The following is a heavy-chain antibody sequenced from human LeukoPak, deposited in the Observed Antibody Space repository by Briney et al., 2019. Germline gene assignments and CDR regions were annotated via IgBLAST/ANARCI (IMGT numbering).Heavy chain of an antibody. CDR3: AKDGDDILTGYYSEDYFDY. J-gene: IGHJ4*02. V-gene: IGHV3-21*04. Sequence: GGSLRLSCAASGFTFSSYSMNWVRQAPGKGLEWVSSISSSSSYIYYADSVKGRFTISRDNAKNSLYLQMNSLRAEDTAVYYCAKDGDDILTGYYSEDYFDYWGQGTLVTASS. CDR1: GFTFSSYS. D-gene: IGHD3-9*01. CDR2: ISSSSSYI.